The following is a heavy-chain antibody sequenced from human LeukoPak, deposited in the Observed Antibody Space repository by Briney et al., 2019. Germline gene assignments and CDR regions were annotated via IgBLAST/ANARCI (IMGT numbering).Heavy chain of an antibody. V-gene: IGHV3-74*01. CDR2: IKGDGSYT. CDR1: GFTFSNYW. D-gene: IGHD1-20*01. J-gene: IGHJ4*02. Sequence: GGPLRLSCIASGFTFSNYWMHCVRQTPGKGLVWVSRIKGDGSYTNYADSVKGRFTISRENTKNTLYLQMKSLRVEDTAVYYCVRDGHNWNFDSWGQGTLVTVSS. CDR3: VRDGHNWNFDS.